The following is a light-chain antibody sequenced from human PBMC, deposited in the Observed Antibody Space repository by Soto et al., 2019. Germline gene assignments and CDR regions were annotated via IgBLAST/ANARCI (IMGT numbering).Light chain of an antibody. CDR3: QQRSNWLT. CDR1: QSIGNY. V-gene: IGKV3-11*01. Sequence: EVVLTQSPATLSLSPGEGATLSCRASQSIGNYLAWYQQKPGQAPRLLIYATSNRATGIPARFSGSGSGTDFTLTISSLEPEDFAVYYCQQRSNWLTFGGGTKVEIK. CDR2: ATS. J-gene: IGKJ4*01.